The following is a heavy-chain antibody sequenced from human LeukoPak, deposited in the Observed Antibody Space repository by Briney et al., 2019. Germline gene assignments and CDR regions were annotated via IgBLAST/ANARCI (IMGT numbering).Heavy chain of an antibody. CDR2: IYHSGST. D-gene: IGHD3-10*01. CDR1: GYSISSGYY. Sequence: PSETLSLTCTVSGYSISSGYYWGWIRQPPGKGLEWIGSIYHSGSTYYNPSLKSRVTISVDTSKNQFSLKLSSVTAADTAVYYCAREVPMVRGQGPFDPWGQGTLVTVSS. V-gene: IGHV4-38-2*02. J-gene: IGHJ5*02. CDR3: AREVPMVRGQGPFDP.